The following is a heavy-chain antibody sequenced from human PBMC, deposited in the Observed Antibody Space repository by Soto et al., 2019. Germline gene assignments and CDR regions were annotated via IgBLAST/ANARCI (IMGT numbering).Heavy chain of an antibody. CDR3: ATASYGGPFDY. D-gene: IGHD4-17*01. CDR1: GGSISSGGYS. V-gene: IGHV4-30-2*05. CDR2: IYHSGST. J-gene: IGHJ4*02. Sequence: SETLSLTCAVSGGSISSGGYSWSWIRQPPGKGLEWIGYIYHSGSTYYNPSLKSRVTISVDTSKNQFSLKLSSVTAADTAVYYCATASYGGPFDYWGQGTLVTVSS.